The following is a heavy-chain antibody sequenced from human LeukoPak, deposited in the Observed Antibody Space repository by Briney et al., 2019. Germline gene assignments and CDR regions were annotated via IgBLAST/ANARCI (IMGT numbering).Heavy chain of an antibody. CDR3: AKDRPNYYESNGHYYRRDGDC. J-gene: IGHJ4*02. CDR2: ISSSGDFT. CDR1: GFTFNIYS. D-gene: IGHD3-22*01. V-gene: IGHV3-23*01. Sequence: GGSLRLSCAASGFTFNIYSMSWVRQAPGKGLEWVSSISSSGDFTVYAGSVKGRFTISRDNSKNTLYLQMNSLRAEDAAIYYCAKDRPNYYESNGHYYRRDGDCWGQGTLVTVSS.